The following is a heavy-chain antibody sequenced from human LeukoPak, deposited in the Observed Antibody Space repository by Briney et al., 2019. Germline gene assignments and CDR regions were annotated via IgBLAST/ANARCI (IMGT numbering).Heavy chain of an antibody. CDR1: EFTFSNFW. J-gene: IGHJ3*02. V-gene: IGHV3-7*01. Sequence: GGSLRLSCAASEFTFSNFWMSWVRQVPGKGLEWVANTNRDGSEKYYVVSVKGRVTISRDNAMNFLYLQLNSLRVDDTAVYCCARDSGSCRGCAFDIWGQGTVVTVSS. CDR2: TNRDGSEK. CDR3: ARDSGSCRGCAFDI. D-gene: IGHD1-26*01.